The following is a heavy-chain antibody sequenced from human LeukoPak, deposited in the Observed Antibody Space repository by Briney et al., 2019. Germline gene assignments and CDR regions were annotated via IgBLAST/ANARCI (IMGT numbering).Heavy chain of an antibody. V-gene: IGHV1-3*04. CDR1: GYTFSSYA. CDR3: TRPVAPRNAFDI. Sequence: RASVKVSCKASGYTFSSYAMHWVRQAAGQRLEWMAWINTGNGNTKYSQKFQGRVTMTRDTSASTAYMELSSLRSEDTAVYYCTRPVAPRNAFDIWGQGTMVTVSS. CDR2: INTGNGNT. D-gene: IGHD6-19*01. J-gene: IGHJ3*02.